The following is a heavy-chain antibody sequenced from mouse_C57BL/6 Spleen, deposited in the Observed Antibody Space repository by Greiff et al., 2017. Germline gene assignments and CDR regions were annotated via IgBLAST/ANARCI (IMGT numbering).Heavy chain of an antibody. Sequence: EVQLVESGGGLVQPKGSLKLSCAASGFSFNTYAMNWVRQAPGQGLAWVARIRSKSNNYATYYADSVKDRFTISRDDSESMLYLQMNNLKTEDTAMYYCVRGDYGYYFDYWGQGTTLTVSS. CDR2: IRSKSNNYAT. CDR3: VRGDYGYYFDY. V-gene: IGHV10-1*01. J-gene: IGHJ2*01. D-gene: IGHD1-1*01. CDR1: GFSFNTYA.